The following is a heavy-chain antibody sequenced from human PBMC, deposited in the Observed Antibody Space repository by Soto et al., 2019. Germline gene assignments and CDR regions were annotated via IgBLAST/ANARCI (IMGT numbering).Heavy chain of an antibody. V-gene: IGHV4-4*02. CDR2: IYHSGST. CDR3: ARSPHYYQSGDADQGGHNYYMDV. J-gene: IGHJ6*03. CDR1: NGSISSGNW. Sequence: QVLLQESGPGLVKPSGTLSLTCAVSNGSISSGNWWNWFRQPPGKGLEWIGEIYHSGSTNSNPSLKSRVTISVDKSKNQFSLRLSSVTAADTAVYYCARSPHYYQSGDADQGGHNYYMDVWGKGTTVTVSS. D-gene: IGHD3-10*01.